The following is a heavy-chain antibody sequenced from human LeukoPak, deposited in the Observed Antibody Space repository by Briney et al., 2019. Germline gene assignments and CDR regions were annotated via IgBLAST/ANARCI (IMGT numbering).Heavy chain of an antibody. D-gene: IGHD5-18*01. J-gene: IGHJ4*02. CDR3: SRGPLPVTYSYDY. Sequence: GGSLRLSCAASGFTFSDYYMSWIRQAPGKGPEWVSYISSSGSTIYYADSVKGRFTISRDNAKNSLYLQMNSLRAEDTAVYYCSRGPLPVTYSYDYWGQGTLVTVSS. V-gene: IGHV3-11*04. CDR2: ISSSGSTI. CDR1: GFTFSDYY.